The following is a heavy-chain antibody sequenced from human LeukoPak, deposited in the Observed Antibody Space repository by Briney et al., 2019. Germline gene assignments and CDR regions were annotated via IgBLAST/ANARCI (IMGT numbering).Heavy chain of an antibody. CDR3: ANRIGQWLVG. CDR2: ISVSGDST. CDR1: GFTFSSYA. J-gene: IGHJ4*02. V-gene: IGHV3-23*01. Sequence: PGGSLRLSCAASGFTFSSYAMSWVRQAPGKGLECVSAISVSGDSTYYADSVKGRFTISRDNSKNTLYLQMNSLRAEDTAVYYCANRIGQWLVGWGQGTLVTVSS. D-gene: IGHD6-19*01.